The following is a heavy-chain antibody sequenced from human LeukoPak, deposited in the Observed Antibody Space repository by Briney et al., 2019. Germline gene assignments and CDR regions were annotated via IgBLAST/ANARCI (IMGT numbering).Heavy chain of an antibody. CDR2: INPDGSTT. V-gene: IGHV3-74*01. D-gene: IGHD3-10*01. CDR1: GFTFSSYW. Sequence: GGSLRLSCAASGFTFSSYWMHWVRQAPGKGLVWVSFINPDGSTTNYADSVKGRFTISRDNAKNALYLQMNSLRAEDTAVYYCAKDLHYGSADYWGQGTLVTVSS. CDR3: AKDLHYGSADY. J-gene: IGHJ4*02.